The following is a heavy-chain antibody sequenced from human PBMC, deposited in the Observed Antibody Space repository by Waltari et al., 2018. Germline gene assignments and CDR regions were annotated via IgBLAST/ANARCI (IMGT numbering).Heavy chain of an antibody. J-gene: IGHJ5*02. CDR1: GFTFSSYS. D-gene: IGHD1-26*01. CDR3: ARDRSIVGVGWFDP. V-gene: IGHV3-21*01. Sequence: EVQLVESGGGLVKPGGSLRLSCAASGFTFSSYSMNWVRQAPGKGLEWVSSISSSSSYIYYADSVKGRFTISRDNAKNSLYLQMNSLRAEDTAVYYCARDRSIVGVGWFDPWGQGTLVTVSS. CDR2: ISSSSSYI.